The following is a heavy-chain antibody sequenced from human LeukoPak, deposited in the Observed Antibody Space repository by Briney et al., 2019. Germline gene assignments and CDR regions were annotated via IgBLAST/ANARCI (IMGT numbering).Heavy chain of an antibody. D-gene: IGHD1-26*01. V-gene: IGHV4-4*07. J-gene: IGHJ4*02. CDR2: IFATGRT. CDR3: ARENSASYREFDS. CDR1: GGSISTYY. Sequence: SEILSLTCTVSGGSISTYYRSWIRQPAGKGLEWIGRIFATGRTNYDPSLMSRVTMSIDTSKNQFSLRLTSVTAADTAVYYCARENSASYREFDSWGQGTQVTVSS.